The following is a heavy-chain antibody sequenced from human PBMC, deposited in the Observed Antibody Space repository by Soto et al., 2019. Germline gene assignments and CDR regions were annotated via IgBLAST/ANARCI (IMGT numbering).Heavy chain of an antibody. Sequence: RWSLRLSCSASVFTRSSCVMSWCRQAPGKGLEWVSGIDVGGGGTYYADSVKGRFTISRDNSKNTLYLQMNSLRADDTAVYYCAKGPEQLVHGVFDYWGQGTLVTVSS. J-gene: IGHJ4*02. CDR3: AKGPEQLVHGVFDY. V-gene: IGHV3-23*01. CDR2: IDVGGGGT. CDR1: VFTRSSCV. D-gene: IGHD6-6*01.